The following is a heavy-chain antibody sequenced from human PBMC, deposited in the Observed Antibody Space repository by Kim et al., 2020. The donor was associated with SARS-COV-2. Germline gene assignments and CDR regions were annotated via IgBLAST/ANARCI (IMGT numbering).Heavy chain of an antibody. CDR3: GSGAPYYYYGMDV. D-gene: IGHD2-15*01. CDR2: ISYDGSNK. CDR1: GFTFSSYA. V-gene: IGHV3-30*04. Sequence: GGSLRLSCAASGFTFSSYAMHWVRQAPGKGLEWVAVISYDGSNKYYADSVKGRFTISRDNSKNTLYLQMNILRDEDTAVYYCGSGAPYYYYGMDVWGQGTTGTVSS. J-gene: IGHJ6*02.